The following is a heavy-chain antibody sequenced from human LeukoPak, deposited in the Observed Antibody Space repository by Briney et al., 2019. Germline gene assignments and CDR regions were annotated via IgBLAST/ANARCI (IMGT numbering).Heavy chain of an antibody. V-gene: IGHV4-34*01. CDR3: ARDARTYYYDSGSHAFDI. Sequence: SETLSLTCAVYGGSFSGYYWSWIRQPPGKGLEWIGEINHSGSTNYNPSLKSRVTISVDTSKNQFSLKLSSVTAADTAVYYCARDARTYYYDSGSHAFDIWGQGTMVTVSS. J-gene: IGHJ3*02. D-gene: IGHD3-22*01. CDR1: GGSFSGYY. CDR2: INHSGST.